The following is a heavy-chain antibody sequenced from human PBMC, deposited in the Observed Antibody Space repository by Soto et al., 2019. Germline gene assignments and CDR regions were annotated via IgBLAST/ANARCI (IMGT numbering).Heavy chain of an antibody. J-gene: IGHJ5*02. Sequence: GASVKVSCKASGYTFTSYGISWVRQAPGQGLEWKGGIIPIFGTANYAQKFQGRVTITADESTSTAYMELSSLRSEDTAVYYCARVPYRGGGRLGWFDPWGQGTLVTVSS. CDR1: GYTFTSYG. D-gene: IGHD3-16*01. CDR2: IIPIFGTA. V-gene: IGHV1-69*13. CDR3: ARVPYRGGGRLGWFDP.